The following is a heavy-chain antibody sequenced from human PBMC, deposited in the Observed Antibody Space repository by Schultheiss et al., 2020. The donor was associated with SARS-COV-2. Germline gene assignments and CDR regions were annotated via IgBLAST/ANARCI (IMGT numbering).Heavy chain of an antibody. J-gene: IGHJ5*02. CDR2: IYHSGST. CDR1: GGSISSSNW. D-gene: IGHD1-1*01. Sequence: SETLSLTCAVSGGSISSSNWWSWVRQPPGKGLEWIGEIYHSGSTYYNPSLKSRVTISVDTSKNQFSLKLSSVTAADTAVYYCARDLEVVGAPWGQGTLVTVSS. CDR3: ARDLEVVGAP. V-gene: IGHV4-4*02.